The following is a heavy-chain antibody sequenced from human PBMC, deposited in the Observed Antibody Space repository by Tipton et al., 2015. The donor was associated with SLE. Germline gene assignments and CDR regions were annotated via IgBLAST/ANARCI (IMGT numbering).Heavy chain of an antibody. V-gene: IGHV4-38-2*01. CDR2: FYHSGST. CDR1: GSFISSGYY. D-gene: IGHD6-13*01. J-gene: IGHJ5*02. CDR3: ARQVYSSSWYGWFDP. Sequence: LRLSCAVSGSFISSGYYWGWIRQPPGKGLEWIGSFYHSGSTYNNPSLKSRVTISVDTSKNQFSLRLSSVTAADTAVYYCARQVYSSSWYGWFDPWGQGTLVTVSS.